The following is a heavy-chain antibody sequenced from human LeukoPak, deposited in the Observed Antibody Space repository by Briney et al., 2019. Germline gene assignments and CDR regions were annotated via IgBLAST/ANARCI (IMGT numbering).Heavy chain of an antibody. V-gene: IGHV1-69*01. Sequence: ASVTVSCKAAGGTFTSYAISWVRQAPGQGLEWMGGIIPLFDTTNYAQNFQGSVTITADESTSTAYMELSSLRSDDTAVYYCAGVKEGIAVAPVDYWGQGTLVTVSS. CDR3: AGVKEGIAVAPVDY. CDR2: IIPLFDTT. J-gene: IGHJ4*02. D-gene: IGHD6-19*01. CDR1: GGTFTSYA.